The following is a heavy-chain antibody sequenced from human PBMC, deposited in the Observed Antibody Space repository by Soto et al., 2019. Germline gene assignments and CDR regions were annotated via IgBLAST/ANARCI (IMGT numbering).Heavy chain of an antibody. CDR2: LSGDGRST. CDR1: GFTFRSYA. D-gene: IGHD5-18*01. Sequence: GGSLRLSCSASGFTFRSYAIHWVRQAPGKGLEYVSALSGDGRSTYYADSVKGRFTVFRDNSKNTLFLQMSSLRVEGTAVYYCVKGNWAYSYNNWFDPWGQGTLVTVSS. CDR3: VKGNWAYSYNNWFDP. V-gene: IGHV3-64D*06. J-gene: IGHJ5*02.